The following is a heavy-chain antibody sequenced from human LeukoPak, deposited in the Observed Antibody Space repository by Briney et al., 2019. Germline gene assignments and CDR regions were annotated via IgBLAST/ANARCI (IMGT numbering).Heavy chain of an antibody. V-gene: IGHV1-24*01. D-gene: IGHD6-6*01. CDR2: FDPEDGET. J-gene: IGHJ4*02. CDR3: AREALARPLGDY. CDR1: GYTLTELS. Sequence: ASVKVSCKVSGYTLTELSMHWVRQAPGKGLEWMGGFDPEDGETIYAQKFQGRVTMTEDTSTSTVYMELSSLRSDDTAVYYCAREALARPLGDYWGQGTLVTVSS.